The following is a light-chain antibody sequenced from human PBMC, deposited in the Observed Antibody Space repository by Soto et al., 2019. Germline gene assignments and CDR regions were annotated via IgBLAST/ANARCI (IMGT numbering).Light chain of an antibody. CDR1: QDISNY. CDR3: HQNDLLPQVT. J-gene: IGKJ2*01. V-gene: IGKV1-33*01. CDR2: DAS. Sequence: DIQMTQSPSSLSASVGDRVTITCQASQDISNYLNWYQQKPGKAPKLLIYDASNLETGVPSRLRGSGSGTNFTCTNSSKQPEDIAANDRHQNDLLPQVTFGQRTNLEIK.